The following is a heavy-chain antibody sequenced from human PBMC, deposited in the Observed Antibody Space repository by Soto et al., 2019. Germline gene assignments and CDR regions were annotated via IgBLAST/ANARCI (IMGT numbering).Heavy chain of an antibody. CDR1: GFTFDDYG. V-gene: IGHV3-20*01. J-gene: IGHJ6*03. CDR2: INWNGGST. D-gene: IGHD1-7*01. CDR3: ARRSSNWNYLNYYMDV. Sequence: PGGSLRLSCAASGFTFDDYGMSWVRQAPGKGLEWVSGINWNGGSTGYADSVKGRFTISRDNAKNSLYLQMNSLRAEDTALYHCARRSSNWNYLNYYMDVWGKGTTVTVSS.